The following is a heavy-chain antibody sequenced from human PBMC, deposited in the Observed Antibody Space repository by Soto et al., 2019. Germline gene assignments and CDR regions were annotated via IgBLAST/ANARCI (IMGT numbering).Heavy chain of an antibody. CDR1: GFSLSNARMG. Sequence: QVTLKASGPVLVKPTETLTLTCTVSGFSLSNARMGVSWIRQPPGKALEWLAHIFSNDEKSYSTSLKSRLTISNDTSKSQVVLTMNNRDPVDTSTYYCARATRVLMVYAKDNWFDPWGQGTLVTVSS. V-gene: IGHV2-26*01. D-gene: IGHD2-8*01. J-gene: IGHJ5*02. CDR3: ARATRVLMVYAKDNWFDP. CDR2: IFSNDEK.